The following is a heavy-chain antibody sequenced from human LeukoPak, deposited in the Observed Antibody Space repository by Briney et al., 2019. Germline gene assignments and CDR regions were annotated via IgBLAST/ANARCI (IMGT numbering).Heavy chain of an antibody. V-gene: IGHV4-59*01. D-gene: IGHD5-18*01. J-gene: IGHJ6*03. Sequence: SEILSLTCTVSGGSISSYYWSWIRQPPGKGLEWIGYIYYSGSTNYNPSLKSRVTISVDTSKNHFSLKLSSVTAADTAVYYCARTTEGGYTYDYFYYYYMDVWGKGTTVTISS. CDR2: IYYSGST. CDR3: ARTTEGGYTYDYFYYYYMDV. CDR1: GGSISSYY.